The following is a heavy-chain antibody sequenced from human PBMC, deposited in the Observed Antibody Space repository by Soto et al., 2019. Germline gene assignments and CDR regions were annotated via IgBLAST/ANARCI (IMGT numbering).Heavy chain of an antibody. Sequence: EVQLLESGGDLVQPGGSLRLSCAASGLTFSSYAMSWVRQAPGKGLEWVAVISGSGGYTDYADSVKGRFTISRDNSKNTLFLQMNRLRAEDKALYYCAKRFRGVLLNPEVDWGQGTLVTVSS. CDR2: ISGSGGYT. V-gene: IGHV3-23*01. D-gene: IGHD3-16*01. CDR3: AKRFRGVLLNPEVD. J-gene: IGHJ4*02. CDR1: GLTFSSYA.